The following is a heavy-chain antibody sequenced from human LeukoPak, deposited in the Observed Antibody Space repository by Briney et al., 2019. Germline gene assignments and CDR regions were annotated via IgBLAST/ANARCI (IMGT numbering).Heavy chain of an antibody. CDR2: IYYGGST. CDR3: ARLSGYSSGHYYSDY. Sequence: SETLSLTCTVSGGSISIYYWSWIRQPPGKGLEWIGYIYYGGSTNYNPSLKSRVTISVDTSKNQFSLKLSSVTAADTAVYYCARLSGYSSGHYYSDYWGQGTLVTVSS. J-gene: IGHJ4*02. CDR1: GGSISIYY. V-gene: IGHV4-59*01. D-gene: IGHD3-22*01.